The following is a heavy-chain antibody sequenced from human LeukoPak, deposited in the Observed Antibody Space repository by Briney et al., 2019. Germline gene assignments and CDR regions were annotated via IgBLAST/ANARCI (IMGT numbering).Heavy chain of an antibody. J-gene: IGHJ4*02. CDR3: ARSHDYGDYVDY. CDR1: GGSISSYY. Sequence: SETLSLTCTVSGGSISSYYWSWIRQPPGKGLEWIGYIYHSGSTNYNPSLKSRVTISVDTSKNQFSLKLSSVTAADTAVYYCARSHDYGDYVDYWGQGTLATVSS. V-gene: IGHV4-59*12. D-gene: IGHD4-17*01. CDR2: IYHSGST.